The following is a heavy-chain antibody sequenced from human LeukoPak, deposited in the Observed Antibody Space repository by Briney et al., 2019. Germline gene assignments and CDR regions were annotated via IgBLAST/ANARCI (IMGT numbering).Heavy chain of an antibody. CDR1: GGSISSYY. CDR2: IYTSGST. V-gene: IGHV4-4*07. CDR3: AREGYDFWSGYYID. D-gene: IGHD3-3*01. J-gene: IGHJ4*02. Sequence: PSETLSLTCTVSGGSISSYYWSWIRQPAGKGLEWIGRIYTSGSTNYNPSLKSRVTISVDTSKNQFSLKLSSVTAADTAVYYCAREGYDFWSGYYIDWGQGTLVTVSS.